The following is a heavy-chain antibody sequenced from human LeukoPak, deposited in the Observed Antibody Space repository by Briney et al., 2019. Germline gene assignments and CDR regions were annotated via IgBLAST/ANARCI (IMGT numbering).Heavy chain of an antibody. V-gene: IGHV3-33*06. Sequence: PGGSLRLSCAASGFTFSSNGMHWVRQAPGKGLEWVAVIWYDGSNEYYADSVKGRFTISRDSSKNTLYLQMNSLRAEDTAVYYCAKDLSGTARGTAYWGQGTLVTVSS. CDR1: GFTFSSNG. CDR2: IWYDGSNE. D-gene: IGHD2-8*02. CDR3: AKDLSGTARGTAY. J-gene: IGHJ4*02.